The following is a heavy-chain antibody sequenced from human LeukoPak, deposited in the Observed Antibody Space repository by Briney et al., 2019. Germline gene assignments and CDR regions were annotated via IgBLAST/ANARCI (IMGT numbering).Heavy chain of an antibody. CDR1: GGSISSYY. D-gene: IGHD3-10*01. J-gene: IGHJ4*02. Sequence: SETLSLTCTVSGGSISSYYWSWIRQPPGKGLEWIGYISYSGSTNYYPSLKSRVTISVDTSRNQFSLKLSSVTAAGTAVYYCARGRLGGSGSYYNVLDYWGQGTLVTVSS. V-gene: IGHV4-59*01. CDR3: ARGRLGGSGSYYNVLDY. CDR2: ISYSGST.